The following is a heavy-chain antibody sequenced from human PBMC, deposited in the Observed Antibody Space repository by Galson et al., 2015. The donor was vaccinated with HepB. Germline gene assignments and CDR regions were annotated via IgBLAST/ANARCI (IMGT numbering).Heavy chain of an antibody. J-gene: IGHJ3*02. CDR2: INVGNGNT. CDR3: ARGGATGYPFDTFDI. V-gene: IGHV1-3*01. CDR1: GYTLPRHA. Sequence: SVKVSCKASGYTLPRHAIHWVRQAPGQRLEWMGWINVGNGNTKHSQKFQGRRTVTRDITASTVYMELSSLRSEDTAVYYSARGGATGYPFDTFDIWGQGTMVTVSS. D-gene: IGHD5-12*01.